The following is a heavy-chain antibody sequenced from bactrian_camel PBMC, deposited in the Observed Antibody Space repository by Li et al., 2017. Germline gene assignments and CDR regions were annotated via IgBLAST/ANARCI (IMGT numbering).Heavy chain of an antibody. CDR3: AATMGDYALGVPLSPGGCEESDFGW. V-gene: IGHV3S6*01. CDR2: IGPNGNNA. D-gene: IGHD5*01. J-gene: IGHJ6*01. CDR1: GFTFSNYE. Sequence: QVQLVESGGGSVQPGGSLRIACTTSGFTFSNYEMTWVRQAPGKGLEWISGIGPNGNNAHYADSVKGRFTLSEDSATKTLYLQMDNLKPEDTAIYYCAATMGDYALGVPLSPGGCEESDFGWWGQGTQVTVS.